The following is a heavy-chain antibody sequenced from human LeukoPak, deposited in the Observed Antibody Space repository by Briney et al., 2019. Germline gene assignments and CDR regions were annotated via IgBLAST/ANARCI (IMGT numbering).Heavy chain of an antibody. D-gene: IGHD5-12*01. CDR1: GYSFTSYW. Sequence: GESLKISCKASGYSFTSYWIGWVRQMPGKGLEWMGIIYPYDSDTRYSPSFQGQVTISADKSISTSYLQWSNLKASDTAMYYCARHIGYSAWNPDYWGQGTLVTVSS. J-gene: IGHJ4*02. CDR3: ARHIGYSAWNPDY. CDR2: IYPYDSDT. V-gene: IGHV5-51*01.